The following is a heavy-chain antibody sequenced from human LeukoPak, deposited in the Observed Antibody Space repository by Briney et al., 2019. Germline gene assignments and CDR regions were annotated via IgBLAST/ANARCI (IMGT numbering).Heavy chain of an antibody. D-gene: IGHD5-18*01. J-gene: IGHJ5*02. V-gene: IGHV1-24*01. CDR2: FDPEDGET. Sequence: ASVKVSCKVSGYTLTELSMHWVRQAPGKGLEWMGRFDPEDGETIYAQKFQGRVTMTRDMSTSTVYMELSSLRSEDTAVYYCARAWGDTAMVTSTWGQGTLVTVSS. CDR1: GYTLTELS. CDR3: ARAWGDTAMVTST.